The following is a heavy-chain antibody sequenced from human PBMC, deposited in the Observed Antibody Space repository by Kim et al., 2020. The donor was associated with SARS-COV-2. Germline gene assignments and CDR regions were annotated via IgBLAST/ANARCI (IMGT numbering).Heavy chain of an antibody. CDR3: ARDKSGGGRFDY. D-gene: IGHD3-10*01. J-gene: IGHJ4*02. V-gene: IGHV4-61*01. CDR1: GGSVSSGSYY. CDR2: IYYSGST. Sequence: SETLSLTCTVSGGSVSSGSYYWSWIRQPPGKGLEWIGYIYYSGSTNYNPSLKSRVTISVDTSKNQFSLKLSSVTAADTAVYYCARDKSGGGRFDYWGQGT.